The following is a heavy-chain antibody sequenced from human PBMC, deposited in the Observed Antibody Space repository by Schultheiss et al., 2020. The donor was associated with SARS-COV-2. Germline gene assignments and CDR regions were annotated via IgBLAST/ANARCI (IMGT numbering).Heavy chain of an antibody. J-gene: IGHJ4*02. D-gene: IGHD3-22*01. V-gene: IGHV3-11*03. CDR1: GFTFSDYY. Sequence: GGSLRLSCAASGFTFSDYYMSWIRQAPGKGLEWVSYISSSSSYTNYADSVKGRFTISRDNARDSLDLQMNSLRAEDTAVYYCTTYFRYDRGDQVEYWGQGTLVTVSS. CDR2: ISSSSSYT. CDR3: TTYFRYDRGDQVEY.